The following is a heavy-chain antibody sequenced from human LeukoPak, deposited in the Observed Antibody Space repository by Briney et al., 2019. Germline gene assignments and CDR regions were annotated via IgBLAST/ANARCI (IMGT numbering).Heavy chain of an antibody. Sequence: ASVKVSCKASGYTFTNVVHWVRQAPGQRPEWMGWIKAGNGDTKYSQNFQGRVTITRDTSASTAYMELSSLTSEDTALYYCARDDCGDTCYPGGYWGQGTLVTVSS. CDR2: IKAGNGDT. CDR1: GYTFTNV. CDR3: ARDDCGDTCYPGGY. V-gene: IGHV1-3*01. D-gene: IGHD2-21*01. J-gene: IGHJ4*02.